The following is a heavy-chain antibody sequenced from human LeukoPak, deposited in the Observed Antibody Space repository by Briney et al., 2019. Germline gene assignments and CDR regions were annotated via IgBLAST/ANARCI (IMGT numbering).Heavy chain of an antibody. CDR1: GGTFSSYA. D-gene: IGHD6-13*01. J-gene: IGHJ3*02. V-gene: IGHV1-69*05. Sequence: SVKVSCKASGGTFSSYAISWVRQAPGQGLEWMGRIIPIFGTANYAQKFQGRGTITTDESTSTAYMELSSLRSEDTAVYYCARPLPRRYSSSWMDAFDIWGQGTMVTVSS. CDR2: IIPIFGTA. CDR3: ARPLPRRYSSSWMDAFDI.